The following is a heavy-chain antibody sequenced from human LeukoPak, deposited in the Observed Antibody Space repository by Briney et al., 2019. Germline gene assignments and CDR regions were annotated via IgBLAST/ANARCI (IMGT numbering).Heavy chain of an antibody. CDR3: ASDSSSVLDDAFDI. CDR2: IYSGGST. J-gene: IGHJ3*02. V-gene: IGHV3-53*01. CDR1: GFTVTNNY. Sequence: GGSLRLSCAASGFTVTNNYMSWVRQAPGKGLEWVSVIYSGGSTYYADSVKGRFTISRDNSKNTLYLQMNSLRVEDTAVYYCASDSSSVLDDAFDIWGQGTLVTVSS. D-gene: IGHD6-6*01.